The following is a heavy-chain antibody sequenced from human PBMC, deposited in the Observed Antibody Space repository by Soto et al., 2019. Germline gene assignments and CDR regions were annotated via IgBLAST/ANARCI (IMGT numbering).Heavy chain of an antibody. J-gene: IGHJ4*02. Sequence: SETLSLTCSVSGGSINSSSYFWGWVRQPPGKGLEWIGSIYYSGSTYYNPSLKSRVTISVDTSKNQFSLKLSSVTAADTAVYYCARRSIAVAEDTGYYFDYWGQGTLVTVSS. D-gene: IGHD6-19*01. CDR1: GGSINSSSYF. V-gene: IGHV4-39*01. CDR3: ARRSIAVAEDTGYYFDY. CDR2: IYYSGST.